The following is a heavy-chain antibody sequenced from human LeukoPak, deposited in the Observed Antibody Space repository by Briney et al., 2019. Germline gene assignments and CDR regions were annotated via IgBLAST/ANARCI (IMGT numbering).Heavy chain of an antibody. CDR2: IYSGGST. CDR3: ARAPSYGDYTFDY. Sequence: GGSLRLSCAASGFTVSSNYMSWVRQAPGKGLEWASVIYSGGSTYYADSVKGRFTISRDNSKNTLYLQMNSLRAEDTAVYYCARAPSYGDYTFDYWGQGTLVTVSS. D-gene: IGHD4-17*01. CDR1: GFTVSSNY. V-gene: IGHV3-53*01. J-gene: IGHJ4*02.